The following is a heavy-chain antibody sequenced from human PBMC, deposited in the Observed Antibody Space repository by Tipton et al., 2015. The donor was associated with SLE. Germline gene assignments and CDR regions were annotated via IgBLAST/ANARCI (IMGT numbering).Heavy chain of an antibody. Sequence: TLSLTCAVYGGSFSGSYWTWIRQPPGKGLEWIGEINHSGSTYHNPSLKSRVTISVDTSKSQFSLKLSSVTAADTAVYYCARHPSRIDTGYEWNFDFWGQGTLVTVSS. CDR3: ARHPSRIDTGYEWNFDF. CDR1: GGSFSGSY. V-gene: IGHV4-34*01. CDR2: INHSGST. J-gene: IGHJ4*02. D-gene: IGHD5-12*01.